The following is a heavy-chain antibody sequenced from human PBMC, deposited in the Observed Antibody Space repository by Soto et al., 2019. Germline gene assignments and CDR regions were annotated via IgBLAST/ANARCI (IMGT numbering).Heavy chain of an antibody. CDR2: IIPIFGTA. D-gene: IGHD2-8*01. Sequence: QVQLVQSGAEVKKPGSSVKVSCKASGGTFSSYAISWVRQAPGQGLEWMGGIIPIFGTANYAQKFQGRVTITADESTSTAYMELSSLRSEDTAVYYCARVGIEDCTNGVCYGPSHGMDVWGQGTTVTVSS. J-gene: IGHJ6*02. CDR1: GGTFSSYA. V-gene: IGHV1-69*12. CDR3: ARVGIEDCTNGVCYGPSHGMDV.